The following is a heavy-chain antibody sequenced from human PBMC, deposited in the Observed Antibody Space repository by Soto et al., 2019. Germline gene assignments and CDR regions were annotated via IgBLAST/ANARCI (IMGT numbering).Heavy chain of an antibody. V-gene: IGHV3-48*01. CDR3: ARGRPIDS. CDR1: GFAFRDYS. J-gene: IGHJ5*01. CDR2: ISGTSSTI. Sequence: EVQLVESGGGLVQPGGSLRLSCEASGFAFRDYSMNWVRQAPGKGLEWVSYISGTSSTIYYADSVQGRFNISRDNAENSLYLQMSSLRAEDTALYYCARGRPIDSWGQGTLVTVDS.